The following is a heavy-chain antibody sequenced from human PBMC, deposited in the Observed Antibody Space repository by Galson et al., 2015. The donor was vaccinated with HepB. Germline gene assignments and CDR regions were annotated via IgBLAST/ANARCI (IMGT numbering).Heavy chain of an antibody. Sequence: SETLSLTCTVSGDSISSYYWNWIRQSPGKGLEWIGYIYNSGNTKYNPSLQRRVTISVDTSKNQFSLRLTSVTAADTAVYFCARQKGIRIPFDYWSQGTLVTVSS. CDR2: IYNSGNT. D-gene: IGHD6-13*01. V-gene: IGHV4-59*08. J-gene: IGHJ4*02. CDR3: ARQKGIRIPFDY. CDR1: GDSISSYY.